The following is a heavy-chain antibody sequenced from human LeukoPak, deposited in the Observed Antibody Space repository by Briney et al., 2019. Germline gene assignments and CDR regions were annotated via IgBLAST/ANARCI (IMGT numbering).Heavy chain of an antibody. Sequence: GGSLRLSCAASGFTFSNAWMTWVRQAPGKGLEWVGRIKSKADGGTTDYAAPVKGRFTFSRDDSKNMLYLQMNSLRSEDTAVYYCMTVLYFYDSSGNPNFVFDIWGQGTMVTVSS. D-gene: IGHD3-22*01. J-gene: IGHJ3*02. CDR1: GFTFSNAW. CDR3: MTVLYFYDSSGNPNFVFDI. V-gene: IGHV3-15*01. CDR2: IKSKADGGTT.